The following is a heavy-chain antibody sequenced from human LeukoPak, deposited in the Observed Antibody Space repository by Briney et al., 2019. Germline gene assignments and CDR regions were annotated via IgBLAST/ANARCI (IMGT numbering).Heavy chain of an antibody. CDR2: MYYSGNT. V-gene: IGHV4-59*08. CDR1: GGSISSYY. Sequence: SETLSLTCTVSGGSISSYYWSWIRQPPGKGLEWIGHMYYSGNTDYNPSLKSRVTISIDTSKNQFSLKLSSVTAADTPVYYCARRNYGSGTYDYWGQGTLVTVSS. CDR3: ARRNYGSGTYDY. D-gene: IGHD3-10*01. J-gene: IGHJ4*02.